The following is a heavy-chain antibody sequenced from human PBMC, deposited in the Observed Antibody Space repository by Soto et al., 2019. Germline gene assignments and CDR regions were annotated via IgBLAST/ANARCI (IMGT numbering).Heavy chain of an antibody. Sequence: QITLKESGPTLVKPTQTLTLTCTFSGFSLSTSGVGVGWIRQPPGKALEWLALIYWDDDKRYSPSLNSRLTNTKDTSKNQVVLTLTNLDPVDTATYYCAHRRPNYDILTGWGYWFDPWGQGTLVTVSS. V-gene: IGHV2-5*02. CDR2: IYWDDDK. CDR3: AHRRPNYDILTGWGYWFDP. D-gene: IGHD3-9*01. CDR1: GFSLSTSGVG. J-gene: IGHJ5*02.